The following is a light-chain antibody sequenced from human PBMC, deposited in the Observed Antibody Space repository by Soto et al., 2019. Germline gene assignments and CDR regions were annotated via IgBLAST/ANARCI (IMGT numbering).Light chain of an antibody. Sequence: QSALTQPASVSGSPGQSITISCTGTSSDVGGYNYVSWYQQHPGKAPKLMIYDVSNRPSGFSNRFSGSKSGNTASLTISGLQAVDEADYYCSSYTSSSTVVFGGGTKLTVL. J-gene: IGLJ2*01. CDR1: SSDVGGYNY. CDR3: SSYTSSSTVV. CDR2: DVS. V-gene: IGLV2-14*01.